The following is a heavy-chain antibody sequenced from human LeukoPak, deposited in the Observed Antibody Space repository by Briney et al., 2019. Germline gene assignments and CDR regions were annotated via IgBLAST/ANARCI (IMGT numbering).Heavy chain of an antibody. V-gene: IGHV1-3*03. Sequence: ASVKVSCKASGYTFTSYAMHWVRQAPGQRLEWMGWINAGNGNTKYSQEFQGRVTMTRNTSISTAYMELSSLRSEDTAVYYCARVAYSGYDVGYWGQGTLVTVSS. CDR2: INAGNGNT. CDR1: GYTFTSYA. J-gene: IGHJ4*02. D-gene: IGHD5-12*01. CDR3: ARVAYSGYDVGY.